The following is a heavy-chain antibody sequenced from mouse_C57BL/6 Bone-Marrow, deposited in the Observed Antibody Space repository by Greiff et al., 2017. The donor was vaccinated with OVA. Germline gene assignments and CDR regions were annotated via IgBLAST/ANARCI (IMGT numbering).Heavy chain of an antibody. J-gene: IGHJ1*03. CDR3: ARSPYGSRGWYFDV. CDR2: INPNNGGT. D-gene: IGHD1-1*01. Sequence: EVQLQQSGPELVKPGASVKIPCKASGYTFTNYNMDWVKQSHGKSLEWIGDINPNNGGTIYNQKFKGKATLTVDKSSSTAYMELRSLTSEDTAVYYCARSPYGSRGWYFDVWGTGTTVTVSS. CDR1: GYTFTNYN. V-gene: IGHV1-18*01.